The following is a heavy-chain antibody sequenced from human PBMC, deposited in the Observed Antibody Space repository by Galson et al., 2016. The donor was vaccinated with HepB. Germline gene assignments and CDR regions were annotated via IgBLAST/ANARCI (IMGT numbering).Heavy chain of an antibody. CDR1: GFTVSSNY. CDR3: AKGRWDFDS. V-gene: IGHV3-53*05. J-gene: IGHJ4*02. Sequence: SLRLSCAASGFTVSSNYLSWVRQAPGKGLEWVSVIYSGGSTYYADSVRGRFTIPRDNSKNTLYLQMHSLRGEDTAVYYCAKGRWDFDSWGQGTLVTVSS. CDR2: IYSGGST. D-gene: IGHD5-24*01.